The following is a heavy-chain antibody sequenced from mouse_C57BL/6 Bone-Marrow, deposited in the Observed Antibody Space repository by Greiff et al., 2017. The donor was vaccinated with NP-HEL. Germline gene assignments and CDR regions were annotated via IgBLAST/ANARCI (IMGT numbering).Heavy chain of an antibody. Sequence: VQLQQSGAELARPGASVKLSCKASGYTFTSYGIIWVKQRTGQGLEWIGEIYPRSGNTYYNEKFKGTATLTAAKSSSTAYMELRSLTSEDSAVYFCATLLRYGAMDYWGQGTSVTVSS. D-gene: IGHD1-1*01. CDR2: IYPRSGNT. V-gene: IGHV1-81*01. CDR1: GYTFTSYG. J-gene: IGHJ4*01. CDR3: ATLLRYGAMDY.